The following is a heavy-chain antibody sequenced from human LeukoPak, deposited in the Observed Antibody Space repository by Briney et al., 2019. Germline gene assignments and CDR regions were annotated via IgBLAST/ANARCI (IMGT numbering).Heavy chain of an antibody. J-gene: IGHJ5*02. CDR3: ARAGTYDSLIS. D-gene: IGHD3-22*01. V-gene: IGHV4-39*07. Sequence: WVRQAPGKGLEWIASVYSSGNTYYKPSLQSRLTISLDTSKNQFSLKVSSVTAADTAVYYCARAGTYDSLISWGQGTLVTVSS. CDR2: VYSSGNT.